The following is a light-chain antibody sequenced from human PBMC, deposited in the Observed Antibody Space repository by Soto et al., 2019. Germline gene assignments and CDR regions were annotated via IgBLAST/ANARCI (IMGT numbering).Light chain of an antibody. CDR2: DTS. CDR1: QSVGSSF. Sequence: EIVLTQSPGTLPLSPGDRATLSCRASQSVGSSFLAWYQQKPGQAPRLLIYDTSRRATGIPDRFSGSGSGTDFTLTISRLEPEDFAVYYCQQYGSSPYTFGQGNKLEIK. J-gene: IGKJ2*01. CDR3: QQYGSSPYT. V-gene: IGKV3-20*01.